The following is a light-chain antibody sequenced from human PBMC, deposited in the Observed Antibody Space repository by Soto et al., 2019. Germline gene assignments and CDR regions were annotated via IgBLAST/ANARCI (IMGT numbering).Light chain of an antibody. Sequence: QSALTQPASVSGSPGQSITISCTGTSSDIGNYNYVSWYQHHPGKAPKVIIYDVTNRPSGVSNRFSGSKSGNTASLTISGLQAEDEADYYCSSYRSTSSLGVFGTGTKLTVL. V-gene: IGLV2-14*03. CDR2: DVT. J-gene: IGLJ1*01. CDR3: SSYRSTSSLGV. CDR1: SSDIGNYNY.